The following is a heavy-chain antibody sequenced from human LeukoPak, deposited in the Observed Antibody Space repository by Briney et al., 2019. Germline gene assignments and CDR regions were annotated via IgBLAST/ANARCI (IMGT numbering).Heavy chain of an antibody. D-gene: IGHD3-10*01. CDR3: AKTYYYGSGSYYPPFDY. J-gene: IGHJ4*02. CDR1: GFTFSSYA. V-gene: IGHV3-30-3*02. Sequence: GGSLRLSCAASGFTFSSYAMHWVRQAPGKGLEWVAVISYDGSNKYYADSVKGRFTISRDNSKNTLYLQMNSLRAEDTAVYYCAKTYYYGSGSYYPPFDYWGQGTLVTVSS. CDR2: ISYDGSNK.